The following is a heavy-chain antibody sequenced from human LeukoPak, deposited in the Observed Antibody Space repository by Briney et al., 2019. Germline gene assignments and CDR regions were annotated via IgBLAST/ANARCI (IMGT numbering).Heavy chain of an antibody. J-gene: IGHJ3*02. CDR3: ARAEEYAFDI. V-gene: IGHV4-59*01. D-gene: IGHD1-14*01. CDR1: GGSISSYY. Sequence: SETLSLTCTVSGGSISSYYWSWIRQPPGKGLEWIGYIYYSGSTNYNPSLKSRVTISVDTSKNQFSLKLSSVTAADTAVYYCARAEEYAFDIWGQGTVVTVSS. CDR2: IYYSGST.